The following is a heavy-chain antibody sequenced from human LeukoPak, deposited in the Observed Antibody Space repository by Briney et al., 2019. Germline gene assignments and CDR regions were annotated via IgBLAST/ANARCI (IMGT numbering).Heavy chain of an antibody. CDR2: IYYSGNT. Sequence: SETLSLTCTVAGGSISTYYWSWIRQPPRKGLEWIGHIYYSGNTRYNPSLKSRVTISVDTSKNQFSLKVSSVTAADTAVYYCARVQGQQLVEWFDPWGQGTLVTVSS. CDR3: ARVQGQQLVEWFDP. D-gene: IGHD6-13*01. J-gene: IGHJ5*02. V-gene: IGHV4-59*01. CDR1: GGSISTYY.